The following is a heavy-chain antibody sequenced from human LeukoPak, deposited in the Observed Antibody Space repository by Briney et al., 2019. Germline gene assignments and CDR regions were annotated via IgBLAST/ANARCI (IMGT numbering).Heavy chain of an antibody. V-gene: IGHV4-34*01. CDR3: ARDHSSISARPRRPKTWFDP. D-gene: IGHD6-6*01. Sequence: PSETLSLTCAVYGGSFSDYNWSWIRQTPGKGLEWMGEINQSGRTNYNLSLKSRVTMSIDTSKKQFSLKLSSVTAADTAFYYCARDHSSISARPRRPKTWFDPWGQGTQVAVSS. J-gene: IGHJ5*02. CDR1: GGSFSDYN. CDR2: INQSGRT.